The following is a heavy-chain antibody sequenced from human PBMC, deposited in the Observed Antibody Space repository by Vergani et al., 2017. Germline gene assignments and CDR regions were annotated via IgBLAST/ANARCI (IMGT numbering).Heavy chain of an antibody. CDR3: AKAFTIFGVVIGYYFDY. V-gene: IGHV3-9*01. CDR2: ISWNSGSI. D-gene: IGHD3-3*01. CDR1: GFTFDDYA. J-gene: IGHJ4*02. Sequence: EVQLVESGGGLVQPGRSLRLSCAASGFTFDDYAMHWVRQAPGKGLEWVSGISWNSGSIGYADSVKGRFTISRDNAKNSLYLQMNSLRAEDTALYYCAKAFTIFGVVIGYYFDYWGQGTLVTVSS.